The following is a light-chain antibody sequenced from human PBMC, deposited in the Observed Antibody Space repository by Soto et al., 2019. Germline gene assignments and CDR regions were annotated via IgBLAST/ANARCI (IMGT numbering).Light chain of an antibody. J-gene: IGKJ1*01. CDR1: QSVSSNY. CDR2: DVS. V-gene: IGKV3-20*01. CDR3: QQYGSSPT. Sequence: ETVLTQSPGTLSLSPGERANLSCRSSQSVSSNYLAWYQQKPGQAPRLLIYDVSSRATGIPDRFSGSGSGTDFTLTISRLEPEDFAMYYCQQYGSSPTFGQGTKVAIK.